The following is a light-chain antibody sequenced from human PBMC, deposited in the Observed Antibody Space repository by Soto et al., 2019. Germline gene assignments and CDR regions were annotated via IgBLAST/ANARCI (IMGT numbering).Light chain of an antibody. CDR3: QQRSKLPPYT. V-gene: IGKV3-11*01. J-gene: IGKJ2*01. CDR2: DAS. CDR1: KGVTGC. Sequence: EMVWTQSPAPLSFSPGDRATLSCRARKGVTGCLAWYQQKPGQAPRLLIYDASNKATGIPARLSGSGAGTDFTLTISSLEPEDCAFYYCQQRSKLPPYTFGQGTKLEIK.